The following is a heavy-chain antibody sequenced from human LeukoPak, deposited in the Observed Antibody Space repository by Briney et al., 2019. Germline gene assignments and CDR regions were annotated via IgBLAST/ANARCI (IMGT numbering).Heavy chain of an antibody. Sequence: PGRSLRLSCAASGFTFDDYAMHWVRQVPGKGLEWVSGINWNSDSIGYADSVKGRFTTSRDNAKNSLYLQMNSLRAEDTALYYCARGSYSSGWYVGVGGAFDIWGQGTMVTVSS. J-gene: IGHJ3*02. V-gene: IGHV3-9*01. CDR2: INWNSDSI. CDR1: GFTFDDYA. CDR3: ARGSYSSGWYVGVGGAFDI. D-gene: IGHD6-19*01.